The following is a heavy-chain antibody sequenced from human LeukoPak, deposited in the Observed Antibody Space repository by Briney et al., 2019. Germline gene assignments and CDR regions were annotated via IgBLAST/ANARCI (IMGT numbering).Heavy chain of an antibody. CDR1: GFTVSSDY. Sequence: PGGSLRLSCAASGFTVSSDYMSWVRQAPGKGLEWVSVIYSGGNTYYSDSVKGRFTISRDNSKNTLFLQMNSLRAEDTAVYYCAKAPSPDYDFWSGYYGYFDYWGQGTLVTVSS. J-gene: IGHJ4*02. CDR3: AKAPSPDYDFWSGYYGYFDY. V-gene: IGHV3-53*01. CDR2: IYSGGNT. D-gene: IGHD3-3*01.